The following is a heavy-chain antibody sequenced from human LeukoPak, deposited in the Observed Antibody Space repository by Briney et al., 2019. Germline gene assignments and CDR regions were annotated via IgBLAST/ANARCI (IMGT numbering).Heavy chain of an antibody. CDR1: GGSFSGYY. Sequence: SSETLSLTCAVYGGSFSGYYWSWIRQSPGKGLEWIGYIYHTETSYNPSLKSRVTISADTSKNQFSLKLYSVTAADTAVYYCAREGAGWYLGREAPDPSFADFDYWGQGTLVTVSS. CDR2: IYHTET. CDR3: AREGAGWYLGREAPDPSFADFDY. V-gene: IGHV4-59*01. D-gene: IGHD6-19*01. J-gene: IGHJ4*02.